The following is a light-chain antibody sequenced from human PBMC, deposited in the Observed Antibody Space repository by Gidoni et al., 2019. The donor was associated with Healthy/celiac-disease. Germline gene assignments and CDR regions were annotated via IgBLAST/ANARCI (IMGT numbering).Light chain of an antibody. J-gene: IGKJ1*01. CDR3: QQYNSYSPWT. CDR1: QSISSW. V-gene: IGKV1-5*01. Sequence: DIQMPQYPSTLSASVGDRVTITCRASQSISSWLALYQQKPGKAPKLLIYDASSLESGGPARFSGSGSGTEFTLTISSLQPDDFASYFCQQYNSYSPWTFGQGTKVEIK. CDR2: DAS.